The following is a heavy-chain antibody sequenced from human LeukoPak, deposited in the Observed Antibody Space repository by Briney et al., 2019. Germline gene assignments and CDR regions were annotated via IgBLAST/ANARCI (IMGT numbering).Heavy chain of an antibody. V-gene: IGHV3-48*01. CDR1: GFTFSSYA. D-gene: IGHD1-26*01. J-gene: IGHJ3*02. CDR2: IGISSSTI. Sequence: GGSLRLSCAASGFTFSSYAMSWVRQAPGKGLEWVSYIGISSSTIDYADSVKGRFTISRDNAKNSLYLQMNSLRAEDTAVYYCARDSGYAFDIWGQGTMVTVSS. CDR3: ARDSGYAFDI.